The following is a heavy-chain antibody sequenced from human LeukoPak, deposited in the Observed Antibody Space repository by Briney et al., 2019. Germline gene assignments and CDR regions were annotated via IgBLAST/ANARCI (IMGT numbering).Heavy chain of an antibody. V-gene: IGHV1-46*01. D-gene: IGHD1-26*01. J-gene: IGHJ3*02. Sequence: GASVKVSCKASGYTFTSYYMHWVRQAPGQGLEWMGIINPSGGSTSYAQKFQGRVTMTRDTSTSTVYMELRSLRSEDTAGYYCARDSGGSYGQGAFDIWGQGTMVTVPS. CDR3: ARDSGGSYGQGAFDI. CDR2: INPSGGST. CDR1: GYTFTSYY.